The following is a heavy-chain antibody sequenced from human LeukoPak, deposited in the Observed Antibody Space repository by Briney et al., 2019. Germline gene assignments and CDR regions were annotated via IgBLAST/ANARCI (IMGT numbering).Heavy chain of an antibody. Sequence: PSETLSLTCAVYGGSFSGYYWSWIRQPPGKGLEWIGSIYYSGSTYYNPSLKSRVTISVDTSKNQFSLKLSSVTAADTAVYYCARDTVVVVPAARNWFDPWGQGTLVTVSS. V-gene: IGHV4-34*01. CDR2: IYYSGST. CDR1: GGSFSGYY. J-gene: IGHJ5*02. D-gene: IGHD2-2*01. CDR3: ARDTVVVVPAARNWFDP.